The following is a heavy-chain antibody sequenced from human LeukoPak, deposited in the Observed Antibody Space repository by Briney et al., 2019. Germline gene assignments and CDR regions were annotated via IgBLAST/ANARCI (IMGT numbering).Heavy chain of an antibody. CDR2: ISGSSDDI. Sequence: GGSLRLSCAASGFTFSSYAMSRVRQAPGKGLEWVSAISGSSDDISYADSVRGRFTISRDNSKNTLYLQMNSLRAEDTAVYYCARDQPGSGWFNWGQGTLVTVSS. CDR3: ARDQPGSGWFN. CDR1: GFTFSSYA. V-gene: IGHV3-23*01. D-gene: IGHD6-19*01. J-gene: IGHJ4*02.